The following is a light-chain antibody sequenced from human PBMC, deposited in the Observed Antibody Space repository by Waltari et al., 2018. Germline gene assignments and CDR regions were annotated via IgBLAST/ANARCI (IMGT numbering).Light chain of an antibody. J-gene: IGLJ2*01. CDR1: SGVNVANHR. CDR2: YNSDSDK. CDR3: MIWRAGASE. Sequence: QAVLTQPSSLSASPGASASLTCTLRSGVNVANHRLYWYQQKPGSPPQYLLGYNSDSDKQPGSGVPSRFSGSNDASANAGILLISGLQSEDEADYYCMIWRAGASEFGGGTKLTVL. V-gene: IGLV5-45*03.